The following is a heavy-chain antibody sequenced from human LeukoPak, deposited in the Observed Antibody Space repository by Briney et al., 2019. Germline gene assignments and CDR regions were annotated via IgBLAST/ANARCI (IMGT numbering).Heavy chain of an antibody. CDR2: INPNSGGT. CDR3: ARVPRFGELLWIFDY. V-gene: IGHV1-2*02. D-gene: IGHD3-10*01. CDR1: GYTFTGYY. J-gene: IGHJ4*02. Sequence: ASVKVSCKASGYTFTGYYMHWVRQAPGQGLEWMGWINPNSGGTNYAQKFQGRVTMTRDTSISTAYMELSSLRSEDTAVYYCARVPRFGELLWIFDYWGQGTLVTVSS.